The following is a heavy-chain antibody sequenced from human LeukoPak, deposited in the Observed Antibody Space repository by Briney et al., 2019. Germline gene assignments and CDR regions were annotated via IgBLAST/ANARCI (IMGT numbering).Heavy chain of an antibody. Sequence: GGSLRLSCAASGFTVSSNYMSWVRQAPGKGLEWVANIDRDGSGTEYVDSLKGRFTISRDNAKNSLFLQMNSLRAEDTAVYYCARWRSVQSEFDHWGQGTLVTVSS. V-gene: IGHV3-7*01. D-gene: IGHD5/OR15-5a*01. CDR2: IDRDGSGT. CDR1: GFTVSSNY. CDR3: ARWRSVQSEFDH. J-gene: IGHJ4*02.